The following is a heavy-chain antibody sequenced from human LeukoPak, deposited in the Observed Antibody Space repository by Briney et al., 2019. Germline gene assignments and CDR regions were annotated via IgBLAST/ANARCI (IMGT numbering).Heavy chain of an antibody. D-gene: IGHD3-22*01. J-gene: IGHJ5*02. V-gene: IGHV4-59*12. CDR2: IYYSGST. Sequence: PSETLSLTCTVSGGSISSYYWSWIRQPPGKGLEWIGYIYYSGSTNYNPSLKSRVTISVDTSKNQFSLKLSSVTAADTAVYYCARGLQGITMIRRGWFDPWGQGTLVTVSS. CDR1: GGSISSYY. CDR3: ARGLQGITMIRRGWFDP.